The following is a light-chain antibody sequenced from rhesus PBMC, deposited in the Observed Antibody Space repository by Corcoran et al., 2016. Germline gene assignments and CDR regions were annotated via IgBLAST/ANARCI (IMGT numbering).Light chain of an antibody. CDR2: FAK. CDR3: QQGDSNPRA. V-gene: IGKV1-32*04. J-gene: IGKJ1*01. Sequence: DIQMSHSPSSLSASVGDRVTITCRASQGICSYLNWYQQKPGKAPNLLIYFAKSLASGVPSRFSGSGSGSEFTLTITSLQPEDSATYYCQQGDSNPRAFGQGTKVEIK. CDR1: QGICSY.